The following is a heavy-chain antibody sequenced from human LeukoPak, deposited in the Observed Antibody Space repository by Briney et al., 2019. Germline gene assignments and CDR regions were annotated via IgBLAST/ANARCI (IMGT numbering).Heavy chain of an antibody. D-gene: IGHD4-11*01. J-gene: IGHJ3*02. Sequence: SENLSRTWAVYNDFLGRLYWAWIRQPPGKGLEWIGYISNIGRTNDQPSLRSRVTISIDTSRTQFTVRLSSVTDADAAVYYSARDLVTVTKGFYIWGKGVMVSVST. CDR2: ISNIGRT. CDR1: NDFLGRLY. V-gene: IGHV4-59*11. CDR3: ARDLVTVTKGFYI.